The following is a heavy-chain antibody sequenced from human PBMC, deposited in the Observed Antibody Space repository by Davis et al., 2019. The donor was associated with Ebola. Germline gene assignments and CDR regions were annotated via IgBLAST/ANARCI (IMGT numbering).Heavy chain of an antibody. CDR2: IDWNDNT. J-gene: IGHJ4*02. D-gene: IGHD3-22*01. Sequence: SGPTLVKPTQTLTLTCTFSGFSLTTMDMRVSWIRQPPGKALEWLARIDWNDNTFYNPSLKTRLSIYKDTSKNQVVLTMTNMDPEDTATYYCARTHDSSGLFLFDYWGQGALVTVSS. CDR3: ARTHDSSGLFLFDY. CDR1: GFSLTTMDMR. V-gene: IGHV2-70*04.